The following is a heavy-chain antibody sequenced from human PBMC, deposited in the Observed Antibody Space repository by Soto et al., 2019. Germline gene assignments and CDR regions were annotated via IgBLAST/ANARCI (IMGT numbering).Heavy chain of an antibody. V-gene: IGHV1-69*13. CDR1: GGTFSSYA. CDR3: ARSPDIVVVPAASLYHYYGMDV. CDR2: IIPIFGTA. Sequence: SVKVSCKASGGTFSSYAISWVRQAPGQGLEGMGGIIPIFGTANYAQKFQGRVTITADESTSTAYMELSSLRSEDTAVYYCARSPDIVVVPAASLYHYYGMDVWGQGTTVTVSS. J-gene: IGHJ6*02. D-gene: IGHD2-2*01.